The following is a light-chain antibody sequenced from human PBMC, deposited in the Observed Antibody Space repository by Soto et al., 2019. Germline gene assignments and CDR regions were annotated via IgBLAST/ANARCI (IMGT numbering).Light chain of an antibody. CDR2: AAS. J-gene: IGKJ1*01. CDR1: QAIRND. Sequence: AIQVPQSPSSLTASVGDRVTITCRASQAIRNDVGWYQQKPGKAPKLLIYAASTLQSGVPSRFSGSGSGTDFTLTISSLQPEDFATYFCLQDYDYPWTFGQGTKVDIK. V-gene: IGKV1-6*01. CDR3: LQDYDYPWT.